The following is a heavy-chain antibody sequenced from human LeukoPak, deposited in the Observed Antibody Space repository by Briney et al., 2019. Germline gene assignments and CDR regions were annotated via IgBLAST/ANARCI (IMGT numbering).Heavy chain of an antibody. Sequence: GGSLRLSCAASGFTFRSNWMHWVRQAPGKGLVWVSRIRPDGSGSNYADSVKGRFTISRDNAKNTVDLQMNGLRAEDTAIYYCTRGRSGANPNGLDIWGQGTMVTVSS. D-gene: IGHD2-8*01. CDR2: IRPDGSGS. CDR1: GFTFRSNW. V-gene: IGHV3-74*01. J-gene: IGHJ3*02. CDR3: TRGRSGANPNGLDI.